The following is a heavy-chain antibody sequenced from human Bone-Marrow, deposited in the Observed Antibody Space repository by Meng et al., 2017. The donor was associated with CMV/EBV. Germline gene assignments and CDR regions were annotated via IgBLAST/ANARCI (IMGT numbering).Heavy chain of an antibody. CDR1: GYTFTGYY. D-gene: IGHD3-3*01. CDR3: ARDYYDFWSGYSSLLMDV. CDR2: INPNSGGT. Sequence: ASVKVSCKASGYTFTGYYMHWVRQAPGQGLEWMGWINPNSGGTNYAQKFQGRVTMTRDTSISTAYMELSRLRSDDTAVYYCARDYYDFWSGYSSLLMDVWGQGTTVTVSS. J-gene: IGHJ6*02. V-gene: IGHV1-2*02.